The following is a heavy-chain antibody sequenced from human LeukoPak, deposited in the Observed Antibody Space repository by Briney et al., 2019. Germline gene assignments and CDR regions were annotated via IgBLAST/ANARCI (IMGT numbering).Heavy chain of an antibody. CDR2: INPNSGGA. J-gene: IGHJ4*02. V-gene: IGHV1-2*02. D-gene: IGHD2-2*01. CDR1: GYTFTGYY. CDR3: ARDWVVVPAAYDY. Sequence: ASVKVSCKASGYTFTGYYMHWVRQAPGQGLEWMGWINPNSGGANYAQKFQGRVTMTRDTSISTAYMELSRLRSDDTAVYYCARDWVVVPAAYDYWGQGTLVTVSS.